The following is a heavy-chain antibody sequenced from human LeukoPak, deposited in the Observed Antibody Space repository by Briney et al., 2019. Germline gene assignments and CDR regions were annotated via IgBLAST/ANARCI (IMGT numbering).Heavy chain of an antibody. CDR3: ARTQLSDTAMSYFDY. V-gene: IGHV3-21*01. J-gene: IGHJ4*02. CDR1: GFTFSSYY. D-gene: IGHD5-18*01. Sequence: PGGSLRLSCAASGFTFSSYYMSWVRQAPGKGLEWVSSISSSSSYIYCADSVKGRFTISRDNAKNSVYLQMNSLRAEDTAVYYCARTQLSDTAMSYFDYWGRGTLVTVSS. CDR2: ISSSSSYI.